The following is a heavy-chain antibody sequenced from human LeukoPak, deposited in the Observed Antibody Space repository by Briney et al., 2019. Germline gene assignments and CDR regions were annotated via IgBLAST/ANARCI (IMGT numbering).Heavy chain of an antibody. CDR1: GFTFSSYA. CDR3: VTGDDSSGYRFQH. D-gene: IGHD3-22*01. CDR2: ISSNGGST. J-gene: IGHJ1*01. Sequence: GGSLRLSCSASGFTFSSYAMHWVRQAPGKGLEYVSAISSNGGSTYYADSVKGRFTISRDKSKNTLYLQMSSLRAEDTAVYYCVTGDDSSGYRFQHWGQGTLVTVSS. V-gene: IGHV3-64D*06.